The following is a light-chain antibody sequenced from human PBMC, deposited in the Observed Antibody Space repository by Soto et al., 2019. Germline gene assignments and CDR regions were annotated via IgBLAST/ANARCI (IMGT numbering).Light chain of an antibody. CDR2: DAS. CDR1: QDIKNY. Sequence: DIQMTQSPSSLAASVGDRVTITCRASQDIKNYLNWYQQKPGKAPKLLIYDASNLEIGVPSRFSGGGSGTHFIFTIDSLQPEDIATYYCQQYDHFVTFGGGTKVEF. CDR3: QQYDHFVT. J-gene: IGKJ4*02. V-gene: IGKV1-33*01.